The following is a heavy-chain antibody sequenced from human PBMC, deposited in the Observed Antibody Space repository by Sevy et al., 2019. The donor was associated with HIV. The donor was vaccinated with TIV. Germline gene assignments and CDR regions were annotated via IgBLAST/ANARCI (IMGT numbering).Heavy chain of an antibody. CDR1: GFTFSSYA. CDR3: ARDRLDYGDYVPDDAFDI. Sequence: GGSLRLSCAASGFTFSSYAMHWVRQAPDKGLEWVAVISYDGSNKYYADSVKGRFTISRDNSKNTRYLQMNSLRAEDTAVYYCARDRLDYGDYVPDDAFDIWGQGTMVTVSS. CDR2: ISYDGSNK. D-gene: IGHD4-17*01. V-gene: IGHV3-30-3*01. J-gene: IGHJ3*02.